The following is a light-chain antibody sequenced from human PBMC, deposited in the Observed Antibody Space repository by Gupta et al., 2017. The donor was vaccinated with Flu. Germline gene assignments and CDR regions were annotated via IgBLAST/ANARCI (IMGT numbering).Light chain of an antibody. Sequence: EVILTQSPATLSLSPGERATLSCRASQSVNSWLAWYQQKAGQVPRLLIYDASTRATGIPARFSGSGSGTDFTLTISSLEPEDFAVYYCQQRDTWPRTFGGGTKVEV. V-gene: IGKV3-11*01. J-gene: IGKJ4*01. CDR2: DAS. CDR1: QSVNSW. CDR3: QQRDTWPRT.